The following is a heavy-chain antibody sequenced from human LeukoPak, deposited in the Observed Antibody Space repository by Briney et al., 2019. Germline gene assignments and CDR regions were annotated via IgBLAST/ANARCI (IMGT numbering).Heavy chain of an antibody. J-gene: IGHJ3*02. CDR1: GFTFSSYT. D-gene: IGHD2-21*02. CDR2: ISYHGSNI. V-gene: IGHV3-30*04. Sequence: GRSLRLSCAASGFTFSSYTMHWVRQAPGKGLEWVAVISYHGSNIYYADSVKGRFTISRDNSKNTLYLQMNSLRGEDTAVYYCARGQHRVTYSDDAFDIWGQGTMVSVSS. CDR3: ARGQHRVTYSDDAFDI.